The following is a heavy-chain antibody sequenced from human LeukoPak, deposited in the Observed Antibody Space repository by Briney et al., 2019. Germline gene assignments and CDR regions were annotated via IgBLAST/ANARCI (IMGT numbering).Heavy chain of an antibody. D-gene: IGHD2-21*02. Sequence: PGGSLRLSCAASGFTFSSYGMHWVRQAPGKGLEWVAVISYDGSNKYYADSVKGRFTISRDNSKNTLYLQMNSLRAEDTAVYYCAKDRDSYCGGDCYPDYWGQGTLVTVSS. V-gene: IGHV3-30*18. CDR1: GFTFSSYG. CDR3: AKDRDSYCGGDCYPDY. J-gene: IGHJ4*02. CDR2: ISYDGSNK.